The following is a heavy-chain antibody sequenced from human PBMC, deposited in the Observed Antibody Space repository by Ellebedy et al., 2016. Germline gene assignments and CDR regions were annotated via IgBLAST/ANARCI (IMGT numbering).Heavy chain of an antibody. Sequence: ASVKVSCKASGYTFSTYYMHWVRQAPGQGLEWMGRINPSGGSTIYAQKFQGRVTMTRDTSTSTVYMELSSLRSEDTAVYYCARGRYTNSWLVSEYFHHWGQGTLVTVSS. V-gene: IGHV1-46*01. D-gene: IGHD6-19*01. CDR1: GYTFSTYY. CDR3: ARGRYTNSWLVSEYFHH. J-gene: IGHJ1*01. CDR2: INPSGGST.